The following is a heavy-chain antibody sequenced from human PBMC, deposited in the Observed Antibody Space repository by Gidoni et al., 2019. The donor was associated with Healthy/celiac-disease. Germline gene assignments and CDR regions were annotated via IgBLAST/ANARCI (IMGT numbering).Heavy chain of an antibody. D-gene: IGHD4-17*01. CDR3: AREMHDYGDYDWFDP. CDR1: GFTFSSYW. J-gene: IGHJ5*02. Sequence: EVQLVESGGGLVQPGGSLRLSCAASGFTFSSYWMSWVRQAPGKGLEWVANIKQDGSEKYYVDSVKGRFTISRDNAKNSLYLQMNSLRAEDTAVYYCAREMHDYGDYDWFDPWGQGTLVTVSS. V-gene: IGHV3-7*03. CDR2: IKQDGSEK.